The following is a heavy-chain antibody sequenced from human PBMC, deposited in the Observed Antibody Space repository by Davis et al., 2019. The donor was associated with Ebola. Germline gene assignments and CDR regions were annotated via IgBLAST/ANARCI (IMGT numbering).Heavy chain of an antibody. CDR1: AGTFSSYA. J-gene: IGHJ4*02. CDR2: IIPILGPA. V-gene: IGHV1-69*13. CDR3: AAGIARYYFDS. Sequence: SVKVSCKASAGTFSSYATSWVRQPPGHGLEWMGGIIPILGPANYAQKFQGRVTITADESTSTANMELSGLTSEDTAVYYCAAGIARYYFDSWGQGTLVTVSS. D-gene: IGHD1-14*01.